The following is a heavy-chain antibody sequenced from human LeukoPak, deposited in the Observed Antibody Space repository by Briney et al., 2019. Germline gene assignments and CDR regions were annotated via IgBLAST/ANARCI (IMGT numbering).Heavy chain of an antibody. V-gene: IGHV3-23*01. D-gene: IGHD3-22*01. J-gene: IGHJ3*02. CDR2: ISGSGGST. CDR1: GFTFSSYA. Sequence: GGSLRLSCAASGFTFSSYAMSWVRQAPGKGLEWVSAISGSGGSTYYADSVKGRFTISRDNSKNTLYLQMNSLRAEDTAVYYCAGTYYYDSSGYSAFDIWGQGTMVTVSS. CDR3: AGTYYYDSSGYSAFDI.